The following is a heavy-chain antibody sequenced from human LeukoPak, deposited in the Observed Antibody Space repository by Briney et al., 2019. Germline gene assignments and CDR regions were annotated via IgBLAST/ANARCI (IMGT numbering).Heavy chain of an antibody. V-gene: IGHV3-74*01. Sequence: GGSLRLSCAASGFSFSSSWMHWVRQAPGKGLVWVSRINSDGTSTSYADSVRGRFTISRDNAKNTLYLQMNSLRADDTAVYYCAGGKYSYGPFDYWGQGTLVTVSS. CDR1: GFSFSSSW. CDR3: AGGKYSYGPFDY. D-gene: IGHD5-18*01. J-gene: IGHJ4*02. CDR2: INSDGTST.